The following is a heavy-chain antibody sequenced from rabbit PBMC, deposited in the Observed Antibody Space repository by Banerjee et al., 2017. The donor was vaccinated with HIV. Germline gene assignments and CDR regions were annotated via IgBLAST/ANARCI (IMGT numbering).Heavy chain of an antibody. D-gene: IGHD4-1*01. V-gene: IGHV1S45*01. CDR3: ARQPWYYGSGWGGLDL. Sequence: EESGGDLVKPEGSLTLTCTASGFDLSSSYWICWVRQAPGKGLEWIACIYGGDSGSIWYASWVNGRFTMSKTSSTTVTLQMTSLTAADTATYFCARQPWYYGSGWGGLDLWGPGTLVTVS. CDR2: IYGGDSGSI. J-gene: IGHJ3*01. CDR1: GFDLSSSYW.